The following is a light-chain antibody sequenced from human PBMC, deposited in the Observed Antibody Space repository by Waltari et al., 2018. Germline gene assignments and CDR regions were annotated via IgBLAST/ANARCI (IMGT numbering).Light chain of an antibody. CDR2: DSS. CDR3: QQYNNWPPLT. J-gene: IGKJ4*01. V-gene: IGKV3-15*01. CDR1: QSVSSN. Sequence: EIVMTQSPATLSVSPGERVTLSCRASQSVSSNLAWYQQKPGQAPRPLIYDSSTRATGTAARFSGSGSGTEFTLTITGLQSEDFALYYCQQYNNWPPLTFGGGTKVEIK.